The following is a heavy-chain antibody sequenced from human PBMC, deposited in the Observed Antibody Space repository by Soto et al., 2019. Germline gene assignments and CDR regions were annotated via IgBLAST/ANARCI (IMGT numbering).Heavy chain of an antibody. CDR2: IKQDGSEK. CDR3: ARDSGYRGYETL. CDR1: GFTFSSYW. D-gene: IGHD5-12*01. V-gene: IGHV3-7*04. Sequence: EVQLVESGGGLVQPGGSLRLSCAASGFTFSSYWMSWVRQAPGKGLEWLANIKQDGSEKYYVDSVKGRFTISRDNDKNSVYLQMNRLRDEETAVYYSARDSGYRGYETLWGQGTLVSVSS. J-gene: IGHJ4*02.